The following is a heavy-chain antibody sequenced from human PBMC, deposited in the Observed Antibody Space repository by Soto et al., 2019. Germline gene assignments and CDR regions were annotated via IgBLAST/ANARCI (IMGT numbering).Heavy chain of an antibody. V-gene: IGHV4-30-4*08. CDR1: GGSISSSSYY. Sequence: SETLSLTCTVSGGSISSSSYYWGWIRQPPGKGLEWIGYIYYSGSTYYNPSLKSRITISVDTSKNQFSLKLSSVTAADTAVYYCARGPGDGRISYWGQGTLVTVSS. J-gene: IGHJ4*02. D-gene: IGHD1-26*01. CDR2: IYYSGST. CDR3: ARGPGDGRISY.